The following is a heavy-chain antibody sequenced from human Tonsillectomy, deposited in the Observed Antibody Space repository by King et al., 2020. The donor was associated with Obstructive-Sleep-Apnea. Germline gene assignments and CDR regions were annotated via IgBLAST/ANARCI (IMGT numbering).Heavy chain of an antibody. CDR2: IKQDGSEK. V-gene: IGHV3-7*01. CDR3: ARDIPDWVVVPAAHPLGFDP. CDR1: GFTFSSYW. J-gene: IGHJ5*02. D-gene: IGHD2-2*01. Sequence: VQLVESGGGLVQPGGSLRLSCAASGFTFSSYWMSWVRQAPGKGLEWVANIKQDGSEKYYVDSVKGRFTISRDNAKNSLYLQMNSLRAEDPAVYYCARDIPDWVVVPAAHPLGFDPWGQGTLVTVSS.